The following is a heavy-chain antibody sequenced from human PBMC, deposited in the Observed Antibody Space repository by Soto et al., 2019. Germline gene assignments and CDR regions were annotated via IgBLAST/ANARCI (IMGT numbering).Heavy chain of an antibody. CDR1: GFTFSLYG. D-gene: IGHD2-15*01. J-gene: IGHJ4*02. CDR2: IWYDGSNI. CDR3: AKVSKVVTAERYFDY. Sequence: PGGSLRLSCAASGFTFSLYGMHWVRQAPGKGLEWVAVIWYDGSNIYYADSVKGRFTVSRDNSKNTLSLQMNSLRVEDTAVYYCAKVSKVVTAERYFDYWGQGTLVTVSS. V-gene: IGHV3-33*06.